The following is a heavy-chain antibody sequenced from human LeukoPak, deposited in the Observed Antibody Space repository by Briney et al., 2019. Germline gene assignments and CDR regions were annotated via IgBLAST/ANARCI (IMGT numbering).Heavy chain of an antibody. J-gene: IGHJ4*02. D-gene: IGHD6-13*01. CDR3: AKDTAAAGTYSHFDY. CDR1: GFTFDDYA. CDR2: ISWNSGSI. Sequence: QPGRSLRLSCAASGFTFDDYAMHWVRQAPGKSLEWVSGISWNSGSICYADSVKGRFTISRDNAKNSLYLQMNSLRAEDMALYYCAKDTAAAGTYSHFDYWGQGTLVTVSS. V-gene: IGHV3-9*03.